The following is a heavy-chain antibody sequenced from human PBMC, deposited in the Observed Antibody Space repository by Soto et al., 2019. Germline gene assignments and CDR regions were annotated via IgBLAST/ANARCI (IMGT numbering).Heavy chain of an antibody. J-gene: IGHJ6*02. Sequence: PGGSLRLSCAASGFTFSSYAMHWVRQAPGKGLEWVAVISYDGSNKYYADSVKGRFTISRDNSKNTLYLQMNSLRAEDTAVYYCARDTGYYYYGMDVWGQGTTVTV. CDR1: GFTFSSYA. CDR2: ISYDGSNK. V-gene: IGHV3-30-3*01. D-gene: IGHD4-4*01. CDR3: ARDTGYYYYGMDV.